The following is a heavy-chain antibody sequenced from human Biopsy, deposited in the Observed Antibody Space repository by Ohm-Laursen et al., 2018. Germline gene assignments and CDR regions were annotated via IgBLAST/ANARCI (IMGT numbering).Heavy chain of an antibody. CDR3: VRGYSSSWSGYLDH. J-gene: IGHJ4*02. Sequence: SLRLSCTASGFNFNHYAMQWVRQVPGKGLEWVPSISWSNDNIHYADSVKGRFTISRDNAKNSLFLQMNSLTTEDTALYYCVRGYSSSWSGYLDHWGQGTLVTVSS. V-gene: IGHV3-9*01. CDR2: ISWSNDNI. CDR1: GFNFNHYA. D-gene: IGHD3-3*01.